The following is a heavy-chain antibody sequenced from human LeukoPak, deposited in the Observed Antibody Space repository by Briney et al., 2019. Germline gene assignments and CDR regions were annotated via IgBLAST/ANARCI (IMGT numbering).Heavy chain of an antibody. CDR1: GFTFSSYG. CDR3: AKDSSGIAVAGTGYYYGMDV. J-gene: IGHJ6*04. CDR2: ISYDGSNK. V-gene: IGHV3-30*18. D-gene: IGHD6-19*01. Sequence: GGSLRLSCAASGFTFSSYGMHWVRQAPGKGLEWVAVISYDGSNKYYADSVKGRFTISRDNSKNTLYLQMNSLRAEDTAVYYCAKDSSGIAVAGTGYYYGMDVWGKGTTVTVS.